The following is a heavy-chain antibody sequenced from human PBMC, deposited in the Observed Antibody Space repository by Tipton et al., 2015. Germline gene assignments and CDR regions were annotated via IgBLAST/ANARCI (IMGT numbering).Heavy chain of an antibody. CDR1: GGSIGSNSFY. V-gene: IGHV4-39*01. J-gene: IGHJ3*02. Sequence: TLSLTCIVSGGSIGSNSFYWGWIRQPPGKGLEWIGTIYNRGSTYYNPSLESRVIISVDMSKNQFSLKLRSVTAADTAVYYCARGYWDYDSSAFDIWGQWTMVTVSS. D-gene: IGHD3-22*01. CDR2: IYNRGST. CDR3: ARGYWDYDSSAFDI.